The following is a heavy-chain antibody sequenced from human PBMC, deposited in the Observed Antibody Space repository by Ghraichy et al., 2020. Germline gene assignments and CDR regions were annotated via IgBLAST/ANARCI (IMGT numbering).Heavy chain of an antibody. CDR1: GFTFSTYG. CDR3: ARSPTTAAAFYYFDY. V-gene: IGHV3-33*01. Sequence: GRSLRLSCAASGFTFSTYGMHWVRQAPGKGLEWVAVIWYDGSNKYYADSVKGRFTISRYNSKNTLYLQMNSLRAEDTAVYFCARSPTTAAAFYYFDYWGQGTLVTVSS. CDR2: IWYDGSNK. D-gene: IGHD1/OR15-1a*01. J-gene: IGHJ4*02.